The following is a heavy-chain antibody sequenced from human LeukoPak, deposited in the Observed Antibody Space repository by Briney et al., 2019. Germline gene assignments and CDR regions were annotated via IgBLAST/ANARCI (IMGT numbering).Heavy chain of an antibody. D-gene: IGHD4-11*01. Sequence: SVKVSCKDSGGTFTSYAISWVRQAPGQGLEWMGRIIPILGIANYAQKFQGRVTITADKSTSTAYMELSSLRSEDTAVYYCATTTVTTSYYYYGMDVWGQGTTVTVSS. CDR2: IIPILGIA. CDR3: ATTTVTTSYYYYGMDV. V-gene: IGHV1-69*04. J-gene: IGHJ6*02. CDR1: GGTFTSYA.